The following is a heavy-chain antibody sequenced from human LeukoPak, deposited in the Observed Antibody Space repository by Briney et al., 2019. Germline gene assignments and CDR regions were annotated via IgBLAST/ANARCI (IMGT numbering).Heavy chain of an antibody. CDR2: IYYSGST. J-gene: IGHJ4*02. D-gene: IGHD3-10*01. Sequence: SETLSLTCTVSGGSISSYYWSWIRQPPGKGLEWIGYIYYSGSTNYNPSLKSRVTISVDTSKNQFSLKLSSVTAADTAVYYCARGKANGSGSPNAPFDYWGQGTLVTVSS. CDR1: GGSISSYY. CDR3: ARGKANGSGSPNAPFDY. V-gene: IGHV4-59*01.